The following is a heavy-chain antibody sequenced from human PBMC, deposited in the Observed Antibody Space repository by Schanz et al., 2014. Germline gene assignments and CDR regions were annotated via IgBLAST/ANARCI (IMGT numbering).Heavy chain of an antibody. V-gene: IGHV3-23*01. CDR3: ARGTDWNLHY. J-gene: IGHJ4*02. D-gene: IGHD1-1*01. Sequence: EGQLLESGGGLIQPGGSLRLSCAASGFTFSTYAMSWVRQAPGKGLEWVSAISGSGGSTYYADSVKGRFTISRDNSKNTLYLQMNSLRADDTAVYYCARGTDWNLHYWGQGALVTVSS. CDR1: GFTFSTYA. CDR2: ISGSGGST.